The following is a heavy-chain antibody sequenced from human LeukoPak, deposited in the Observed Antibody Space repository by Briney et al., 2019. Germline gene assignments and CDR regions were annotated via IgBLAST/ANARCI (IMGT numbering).Heavy chain of an antibody. J-gene: IGHJ4*02. CDR3: ARGYSAHDY. Sequence: PSETLSLSCAVYGGSFSGYYWSWIREPPGKGLEWIGEINHSGSTNYNPSLKSRVTISVDTSKNQFSLKLSSVTAADTAVYYCARGYSAHDYWGQGTLVTVSS. CDR2: INHSGST. V-gene: IGHV4-34*01. D-gene: IGHD2-21*01. CDR1: GGSFSGYY.